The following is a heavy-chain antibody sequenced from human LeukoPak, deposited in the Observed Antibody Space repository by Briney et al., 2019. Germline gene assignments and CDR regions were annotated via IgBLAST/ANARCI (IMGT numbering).Heavy chain of an antibody. CDR2: MNPNSGNT. CDR3: ATHSPEWRYSGYYNYYYIDV. Sequence: ASVKVSCKASGYTFTSYDINWVRQATGQGLEWMGWMNPNSGNTGYVQKFQGRVTITRNTSISTAYMELSSLRSEDTAVYYCATHSPEWRYSGYYNYYYIDVWGKGTTVTVSS. V-gene: IGHV1-8*03. CDR1: GYTFTSYD. J-gene: IGHJ6*03. D-gene: IGHD5-12*01.